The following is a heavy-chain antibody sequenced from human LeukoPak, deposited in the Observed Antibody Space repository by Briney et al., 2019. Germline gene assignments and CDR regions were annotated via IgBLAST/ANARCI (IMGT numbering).Heavy chain of an antibody. CDR3: ARHAYYDFWSVKPARGAFDI. V-gene: IGHV4-39*01. CDR2: IYYSGDT. CDR1: GGSISSSSHY. D-gene: IGHD3-3*01. Sequence: SETLSLTCTVSGGSISSSSHYWGWIRQPPGKGLEWIGSIYYSGDTYYNPSLKSRVTTSVDTSKSQFSLKLSSVTAADTAVYYCARHAYYDFWSVKPARGAFDIWGQGTMVTVSS. J-gene: IGHJ3*02.